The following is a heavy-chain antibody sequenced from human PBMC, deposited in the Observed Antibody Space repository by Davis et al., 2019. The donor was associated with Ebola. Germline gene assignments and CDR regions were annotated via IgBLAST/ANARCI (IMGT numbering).Heavy chain of an antibody. CDR3: ARDTYYYGSGSYMYGMDV. Sequence: GESLKISCAASGFTFSSYGMHWVRQAPGKGLEWAAFIRYDGSNKYYADSVKGRFTISRDNSKNTQYLQMNSLRPEDTAVYYCARDTYYYGSGSYMYGMDVWGKGTTVTVSS. D-gene: IGHD3-10*01. CDR1: GFTFSSYG. CDR2: IRYDGSNK. V-gene: IGHV3-30*02. J-gene: IGHJ6*04.